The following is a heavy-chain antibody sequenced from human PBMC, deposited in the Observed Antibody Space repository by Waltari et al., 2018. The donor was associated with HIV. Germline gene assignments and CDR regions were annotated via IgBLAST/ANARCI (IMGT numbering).Heavy chain of an antibody. CDR3: AREKNIPEKYHGMDV. CDR1: GYTVTGYS. V-gene: IGHV1-3*01. Sequence: VQLVQSGAEAKKPGASVQVSCKASGYTVTGYSMHWVRQAPGRRFEWMGWINAGNGNTKYSQKMQGRVTITRDTSASTAYMELTSLRSEDTAVYYCAREKNIPEKYHGMDVWGQGTTVTVSS. J-gene: IGHJ6*02. CDR2: INAGNGNT.